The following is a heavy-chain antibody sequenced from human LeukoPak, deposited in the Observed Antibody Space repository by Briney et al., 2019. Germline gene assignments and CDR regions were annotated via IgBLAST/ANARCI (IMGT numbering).Heavy chain of an antibody. CDR3: ARDGEKRWLQYTFDY. CDR2: ISYDGSNK. V-gene: IGHV3-30-3*01. J-gene: IGHJ4*02. D-gene: IGHD5-24*01. CDR1: GFTFSSYA. Sequence: GGSLRLSCAASGFTFSSYAMHWVRQAPGKGREWGAVISYDGSNKYYADSVKGRFTISRDNSKNTLYLQMNSLRAEDTAVYYCARDGEKRWLQYTFDYWGQGTLVTVSS.